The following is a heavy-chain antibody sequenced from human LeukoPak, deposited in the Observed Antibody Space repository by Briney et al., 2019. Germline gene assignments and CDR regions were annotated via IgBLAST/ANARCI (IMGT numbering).Heavy chain of an antibody. J-gene: IGHJ4*02. D-gene: IGHD3-3*01. Sequence: GGSLRLSCAASGFNFRAFSMTWVRQAPGKGLEWVSYINDNSGTIYYADSVKGRFTISRDNANNSLYLQMDSLRAEDTAVYYCARGRGPALTIFDYWGPGILVTVSS. CDR1: GFNFRAFS. V-gene: IGHV3-48*01. CDR3: ARGRGPALTIFDY. CDR2: INDNSGTI.